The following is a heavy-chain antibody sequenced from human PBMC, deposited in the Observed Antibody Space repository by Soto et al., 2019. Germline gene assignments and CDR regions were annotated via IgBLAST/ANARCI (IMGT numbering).Heavy chain of an antibody. CDR1: GYTFTSYY. V-gene: IGHV1-46*01. Sequence: ASVKVSCKASGYTFTSYYMHWVRQAPGQGLEWMGIINPSGGSTSYAQKFQGRVTMTRDTSTSTVYMELSSLRSEDTAVYYCARGDDPGYCTNGVCYGLDYWGQGTLVTVSS. CDR3: ARGDDPGYCTNGVCYGLDY. J-gene: IGHJ4*02. CDR2: INPSGGST. D-gene: IGHD2-8*01.